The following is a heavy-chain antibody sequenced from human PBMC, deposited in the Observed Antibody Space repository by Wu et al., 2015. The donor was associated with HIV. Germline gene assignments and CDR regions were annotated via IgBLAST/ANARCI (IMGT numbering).Heavy chain of an antibody. CDR3: ARAPEDHSSDSSGYWYYFDY. J-gene: IGHJ4*02. V-gene: IGHV1-46*03. D-gene: IGHD3-22*01. CDR2: INPSGGST. CDR1: EYTFTSYY. Sequence: PGASVKVSCKASEYTFTSYYIHWVRQAPGQGLEWMGIINPSGGSTSYAQKFQGRFTMTRDTSTSTVYMELGSLRSEDTAVYYCARAPEDHSSDSSGYWYYFDYWGQGTLVTVSS.